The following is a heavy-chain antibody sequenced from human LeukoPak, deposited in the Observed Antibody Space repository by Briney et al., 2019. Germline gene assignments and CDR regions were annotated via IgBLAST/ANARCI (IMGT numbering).Heavy chain of an antibody. Sequence: PGGSLRLSCAASGFTFSSYAMSWVRQAPGKGLEWVSAISGSGGSTYYADSVKGRFTISRDNSKNTLYLQMNSLRAEDTAVYHCAKVGFDSSSWYVNNWFDPWGQGTLVTVSS. J-gene: IGHJ5*02. CDR2: ISGSGGST. CDR1: GFTFSSYA. V-gene: IGHV3-23*01. CDR3: AKVGFDSSSWYVNNWFDP. D-gene: IGHD6-13*01.